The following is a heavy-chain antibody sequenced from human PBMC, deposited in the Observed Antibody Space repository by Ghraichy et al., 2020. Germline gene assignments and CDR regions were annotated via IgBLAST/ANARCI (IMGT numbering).Heavy chain of an antibody. Sequence: GGSLRLSCAASGFTFSTFAMHWVRRAPGKGLEWVAFISYDGDNKYFADSVRGRFTMSRDNSKNTLYLEMNSLRVEDTAVYYCAKDRGMTGYYPVFDSWGQGTLVTVSP. CDR1: GFTFSTFA. V-gene: IGHV3-30-3*01. J-gene: IGHJ4*02. CDR2: ISYDGDNK. CDR3: AKDRGMTGYYPVFDS. D-gene: IGHD3-9*01.